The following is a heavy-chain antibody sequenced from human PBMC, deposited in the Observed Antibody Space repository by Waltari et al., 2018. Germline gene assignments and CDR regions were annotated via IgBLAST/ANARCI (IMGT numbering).Heavy chain of an antibody. D-gene: IGHD2-8*01. CDR2: SSGSGGTT. CDR1: GFTFSNVP. CDR3: AKDRCTDGQCYTYFDY. Sequence: EVELLESGGGLVQPGGTLRLSCAASGFTFSNVPISWVRQAPGKGLEWVSASSGSGGTTYYADSVKGRFTISRDNSRNVLYLQMNTLSAEDTAVYYCAKDRCTDGQCYTYFDYWGQGALITVSS. V-gene: IGHV3-23*01. J-gene: IGHJ4*02.